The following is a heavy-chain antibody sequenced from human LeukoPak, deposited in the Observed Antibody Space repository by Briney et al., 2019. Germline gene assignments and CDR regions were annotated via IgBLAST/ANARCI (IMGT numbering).Heavy chain of an antibody. Sequence: QPGGSLRLSCAASGFTFSSYEMNWVRQAPGKGLEWVSAISGSGGSTYYADSVKGRFTISRDNSKNTLYLQKNSLRAEDTAVYYCAVLRGYSGYDLDYWGQGTLVTVSS. CDR3: AVLRGYSGYDLDY. V-gene: IGHV3-23*01. D-gene: IGHD5-12*01. CDR2: ISGSGGST. J-gene: IGHJ4*02. CDR1: GFTFSSYE.